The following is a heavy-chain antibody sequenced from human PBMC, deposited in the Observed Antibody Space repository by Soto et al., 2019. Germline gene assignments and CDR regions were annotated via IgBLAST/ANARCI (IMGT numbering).Heavy chain of an antibody. CDR1: GFAFSSYW. J-gene: IGHJ4*02. CDR3: ARVGQGRYYFDY. V-gene: IGHV3-74*01. Sequence: VHLVESGGGSVQPGGSLKLSCAGSGFAFSSYWIHWVRQVPGKGLVWVSRINGDGSTTSYADSVRGRFTNSRDNAKDTLYLQMNSLRAEDTALYYCARVGQGRYYFDYWGQGTLVTVSS. CDR2: INGDGSTT.